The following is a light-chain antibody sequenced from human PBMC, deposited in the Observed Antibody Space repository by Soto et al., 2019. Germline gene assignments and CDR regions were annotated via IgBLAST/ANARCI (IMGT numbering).Light chain of an antibody. J-gene: IGLJ2*01. V-gene: IGLV4-69*01. CDR2: LHSDDSH. CDR3: QTWGTGIQV. Sequence: QLVLTQSPSASASLGASVKLTCTLSSGHSSYAIAWHQQQPEKGPRDLMKLHSDDSHSKGDGIPDRFSGSSYWAVRYLTISSLQSEDEADYYCQTWGTGIQVFGGGTKLTVL. CDR1: SGHSSYA.